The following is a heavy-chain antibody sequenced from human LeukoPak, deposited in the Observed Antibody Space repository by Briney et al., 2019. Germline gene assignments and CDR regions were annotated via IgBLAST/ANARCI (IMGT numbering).Heavy chain of an antibody. CDR3: AKDDVYYDSFDY. D-gene: IGHD3-22*01. CDR2: ISGSGGST. V-gene: IGHV3-23*01. CDR1: GFTFSSYA. J-gene: IGHJ4*02. Sequence: GVSLRLSCAASGFTFSSYAMSWVRQAPGKGLEWVSAISGSGGSTYYADSVKGRFTISRDNSKNTLYLQMNSLRAEDTAVYYCAKDDVYYDSFDYWGQGTLVTVSS.